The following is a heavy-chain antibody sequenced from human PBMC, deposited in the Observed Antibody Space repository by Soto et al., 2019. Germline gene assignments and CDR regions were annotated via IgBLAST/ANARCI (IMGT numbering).Heavy chain of an antibody. D-gene: IGHD3-22*01. CDR3: ARDTYYYDGSDHFSADAFDI. Sequence: EVQLVESGGGLVQPGGSLRLSCAASGFTSSSYWIHWVRQAPGKGLVWVSRISNDGSSTNYADSVTGRFTISRDNAKNTVYLQRNSLSAEDTAVYYCARDTYYYDGSDHFSADAFDIWGQGTMVTVSS. CDR2: ISNDGSST. J-gene: IGHJ3*02. V-gene: IGHV3-74*01. CDR1: GFTSSSYW.